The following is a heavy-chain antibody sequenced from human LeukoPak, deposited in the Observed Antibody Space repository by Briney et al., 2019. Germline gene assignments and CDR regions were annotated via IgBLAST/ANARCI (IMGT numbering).Heavy chain of an antibody. CDR1: GGSISSGSYY. Sequence: PSETLSLTCTVSGGSISSGSYYWSWIRQPPGKGLEWIGYIYYSGSTNYNPSLKSRVTISVDTSKNQFSLKLSSVTAADTAVYYCARANTAMVLYFDYWGQGTLVTVSS. D-gene: IGHD5-18*01. J-gene: IGHJ4*02. CDR2: IYYSGST. V-gene: IGHV4-61*01. CDR3: ARANTAMVLYFDY.